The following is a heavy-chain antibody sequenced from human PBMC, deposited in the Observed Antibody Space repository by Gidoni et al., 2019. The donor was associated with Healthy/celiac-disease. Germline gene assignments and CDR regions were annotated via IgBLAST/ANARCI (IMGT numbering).Heavy chain of an antibody. D-gene: IGHD3-16*02. Sequence: EVPLLESGGGLVQPGGSLRLSCAASGFTFSIYSMSWVRQAPGKGLEWVSAISGSGGSTYYADSVKGRFTISRDNSKNTLYRQMNSLRAEDTAVYYCAKDPDYDYVWGSYRPFDYWGQGTLVTVSS. J-gene: IGHJ4*02. V-gene: IGHV3-23*01. CDR2: ISGSGGST. CDR3: AKDPDYDYVWGSYRPFDY. CDR1: GFTFSIYS.